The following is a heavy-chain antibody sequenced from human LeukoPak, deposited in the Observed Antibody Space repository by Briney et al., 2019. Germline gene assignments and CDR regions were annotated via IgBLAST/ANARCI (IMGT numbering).Heavy chain of an antibody. V-gene: IGHV4-59*01. D-gene: IGHD3-10*01. Sequence: SETLSLTCSVSGGSITTYYWSWIRQPPGKGLEWSGYIYYRGTTNYNPSLKSRVTISADTSKNQFSLNLNSVTAADTAVYYCARMNYYAGYGMDVWGQGIAVTVSS. CDR1: GGSITTYY. J-gene: IGHJ6*02. CDR2: IYYRGTT. CDR3: ARMNYYAGYGMDV.